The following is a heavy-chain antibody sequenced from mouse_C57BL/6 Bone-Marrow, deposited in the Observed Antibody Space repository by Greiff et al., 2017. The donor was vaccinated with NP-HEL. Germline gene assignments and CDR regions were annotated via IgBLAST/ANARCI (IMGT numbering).Heavy chain of an antibody. CDR3: VRGATGSSWYFDV. V-gene: IGHV10-1*01. CDR2: IRSKSNNYAT. J-gene: IGHJ1*03. Sequence: EVKLEESGGGLVQPKGSLKLSCAASGFSFNTYAMNWVRQAPGKGLEWVARIRSKSNNYATYYADSVKDRFTISRDDSESMLYLQMNNLKTEDTAMYYCVRGATGSSWYFDVWGTGTTVTVSS. D-gene: IGHD1-1*01. CDR1: GFSFNTYA.